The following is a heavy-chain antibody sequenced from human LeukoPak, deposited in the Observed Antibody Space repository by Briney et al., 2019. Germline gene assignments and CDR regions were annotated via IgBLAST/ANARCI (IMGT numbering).Heavy chain of an antibody. J-gene: IGHJ4*02. CDR1: GGSFSGYY. CDR3: ARGLFGTMVRGPVDY. Sequence: SETLSLTCAVYGGSFSGYYWSWIRQPPGKGLEWIGEINHSGSTNYNPSLKSRVTISVDTSKNQFSLKLSSVTAADTAVYYCARGLFGTMVRGPVDYWGQGAQVTVSS. V-gene: IGHV4-34*01. D-gene: IGHD3-10*01. CDR2: INHSGST.